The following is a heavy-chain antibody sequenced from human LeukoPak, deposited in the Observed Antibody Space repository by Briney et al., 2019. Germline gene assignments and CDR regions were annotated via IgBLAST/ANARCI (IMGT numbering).Heavy chain of an antibody. D-gene: IGHD6-19*01. CDR1: GYTFTSYD. CDR2: MNPNSGNT. Sequence: ASVKVSCMAYGYTFTSYDINWVRQATGRGLEWMGWMNPNSGNTGYAQKFQGRVTMTRNTSISTAYMELSSLRSEDTAVYYCARGRFTGPPNLSSGWTIDYYYYGMDVWGQGTTVTVSS. V-gene: IGHV1-8*01. J-gene: IGHJ6*02. CDR3: ARGRFTGPPNLSSGWTIDYYYYGMDV.